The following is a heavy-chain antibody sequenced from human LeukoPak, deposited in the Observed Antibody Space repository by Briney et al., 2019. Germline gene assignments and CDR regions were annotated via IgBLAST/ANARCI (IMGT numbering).Heavy chain of an antibody. CDR2: IRYDGSNK. D-gene: IGHD3-9*01. CDR3: AKDASYDILTGYYGGYYYMDV. V-gene: IGHV3-30*02. J-gene: IGHJ6*03. Sequence: GGSLRLSCAASGFTFSSYGMHWVRQAPGKGLEWVAFIRYDGSNKYYADSVKGRFTISRDNSKNTLYLQMNSLRAENTAVYYCAKDASYDILTGYYGGYYYMDVWGKGTTVTVSS. CDR1: GFTFSSYG.